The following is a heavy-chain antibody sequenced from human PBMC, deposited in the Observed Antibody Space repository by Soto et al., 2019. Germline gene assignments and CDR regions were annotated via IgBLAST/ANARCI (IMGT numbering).Heavy chain of an antibody. V-gene: IGHV4-30-4*01. D-gene: IGHD2-15*01. CDR1: GGSISSGDYY. CDR3: ARDSYSFRCDY. Sequence: QVQLQESGPGLVKPSQTLSLTCTVSGGSISSGDYYWSWIRQPPVTGLEWIWYINYSGSTHYNPSLQSRVTISVDPSKDQFPLKLRSVTAADTAVDYGARDSYSFRCDYCVQGTLVTVSS. CDR2: INYSGST. J-gene: IGHJ4*02.